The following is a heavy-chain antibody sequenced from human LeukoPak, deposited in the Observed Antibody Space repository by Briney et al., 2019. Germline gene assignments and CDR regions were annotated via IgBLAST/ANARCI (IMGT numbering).Heavy chain of an antibody. CDR1: GFTFSNYW. CDR3: ARENYYDSSGYYPGGSWFDP. J-gene: IGHJ5*02. D-gene: IGHD3-22*01. CDR2: INQYGSEK. Sequence: PGGSLRLSCAASGFTFSNYWMSWVRQGPGKGLEWVANINQYGSEKSYVDSVKGRFTTSRDNAKNSLYLQMNSLRAEDTAVYYCARENYYDSSGYYPGGSWFDPWGQGTLVTVSS. V-gene: IGHV3-7*01.